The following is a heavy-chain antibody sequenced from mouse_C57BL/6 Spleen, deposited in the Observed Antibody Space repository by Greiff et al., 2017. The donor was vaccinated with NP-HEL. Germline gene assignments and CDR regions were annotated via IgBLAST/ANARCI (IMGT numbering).Heavy chain of an antibody. CDR1: GYTFTSYW. V-gene: IGHV1-69*01. CDR3: ARGDYFFAY. D-gene: IGHD2-4*01. CDR2: IDPSDSYT. J-gene: IGHJ3*01. Sequence: QVQLQQSGAELVMPGASVKLSCKASGYTFTSYWMHWVKQRPGQGLEWIGEIDPSDSYTNYNQKFKGKSTLTVDKSSSTAYMQLSSLTSEDSAVYYCARGDYFFAYWGQGTLVTVSA.